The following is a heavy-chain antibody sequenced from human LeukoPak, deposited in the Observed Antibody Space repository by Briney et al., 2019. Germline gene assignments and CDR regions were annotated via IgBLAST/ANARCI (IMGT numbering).Heavy chain of an antibody. CDR1: GFTFSKAW. D-gene: IGHD3-10*01. V-gene: IGHV3-15*01. CDR2: IKSRTDGGTT. CDR3: TTRLVWFGELLEDFDY. Sequence: PGGSLRLSCAVSGFTFSKAWMSWVRQAPRKGLEWVGRIKSRTDGGTTAYAAPVKGRFTISRDDSKDTLYLQMNSLKTEDTAVYYCTTRLVWFGELLEDFDYWGQGTQVTVSS. J-gene: IGHJ4*02.